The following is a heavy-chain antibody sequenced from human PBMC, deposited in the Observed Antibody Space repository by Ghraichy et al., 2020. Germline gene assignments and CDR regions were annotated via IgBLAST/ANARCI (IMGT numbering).Heavy chain of an antibody. CDR3: ARVNFLVAGTEGMDV. J-gene: IGHJ6*02. CDR1: GGSISTYH. D-gene: IGHD6-19*01. CDR2: IYDTGVT. Sequence: SETLSLTCTVFGGSISTYHWNWIRQPAGQGLEWIGRIYDTGVTYYNPSLNSRVNMSVDTAKNQFSLRLTSVTAADTAVYYCARVNFLVAGTEGMDVWGQGTTVTVSS. V-gene: IGHV4-4*07.